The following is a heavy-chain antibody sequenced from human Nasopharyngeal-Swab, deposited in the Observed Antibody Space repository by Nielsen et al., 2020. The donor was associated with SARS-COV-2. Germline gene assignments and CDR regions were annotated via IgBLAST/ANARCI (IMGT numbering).Heavy chain of an antibody. CDR2: INAGTGNR. D-gene: IGHD1-26*01. J-gene: IGHJ4*02. Sequence: ASVNVSCKVSGYTFPTYAIQWVRHAPGQRLEWMAWINAGTGNREYSQRFQGRVTISADTSASTAYMELHSLRSEDTAVYYCARSGTVGAPGFDYWGQGTLVTVSS. V-gene: IGHV1-3*01. CDR1: GYTFPTYA. CDR3: ARSGTVGAPGFDY.